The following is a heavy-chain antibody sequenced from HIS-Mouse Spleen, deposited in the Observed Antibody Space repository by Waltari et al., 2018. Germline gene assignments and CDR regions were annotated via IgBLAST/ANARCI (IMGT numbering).Heavy chain of an antibody. CDR2: IYSRWST. D-gene: IGHD6-13*01. CDR3: AREIPYSSSWYDWYFDL. CDR1: GGSISSSSYY. V-gene: IGHV4-39*07. J-gene: IGHJ2*01. Sequence: QLQLQESGPGLVKPSETLSLTCTVSGGSISSSSYYWGWIRQPPGKGLEGIGSIYSRWSTDYNPSLTSRVTISVDTSKNQFSLKLSSVTAADTAVYYCAREIPYSSSWYDWYFDLWGRGTLVTVSS.